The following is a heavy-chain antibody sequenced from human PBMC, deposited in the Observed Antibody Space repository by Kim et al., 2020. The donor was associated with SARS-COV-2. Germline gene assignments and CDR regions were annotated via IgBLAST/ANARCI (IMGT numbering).Heavy chain of an antibody. CDR2: IRAYNGNT. D-gene: IGHD3-9*01. CDR1: GYMFISSG. J-gene: IGHJ6*02. Sequence: ASVKVSCKASGYMFISSGISWVRQAPGQGPEWMGWIRAYNGNTNYAQKFQGRVTMTTDTSTTTAYMELRSLRSDDTAVYYCARDNFDGPGGMDVWGQGTTVTVSS. CDR3: ARDNFDGPGGMDV. V-gene: IGHV1-18*04.